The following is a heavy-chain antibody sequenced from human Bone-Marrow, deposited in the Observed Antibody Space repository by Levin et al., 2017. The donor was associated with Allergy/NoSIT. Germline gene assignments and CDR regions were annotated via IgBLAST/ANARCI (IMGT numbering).Heavy chain of an antibody. CDR3: AKDPAVIGYSSGWYDGY. CDR2: ISYDGSNK. V-gene: IGHV3-30*18. J-gene: IGHJ4*02. CDR1: GFTFSSYG. Sequence: GGSLRLSCAASGFTFSSYGMHWVRQAPGKGLEWVAVISYDGSNKYYADSVKGRFTISRDNSKNTLYLQMNSLRAEDTAVYYCAKDPAVIGYSSGWYDGYWGQGTLVTVSS. D-gene: IGHD6-19*01.